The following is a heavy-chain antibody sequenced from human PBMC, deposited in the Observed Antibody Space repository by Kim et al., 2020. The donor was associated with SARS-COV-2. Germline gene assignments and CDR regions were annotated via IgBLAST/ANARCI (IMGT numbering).Heavy chain of an antibody. V-gene: IGHV3-74*01. CDR2: INPDGSYT. Sequence: GGSLRLSCAASGFTFSSNWMHWVLQAPGKGLVWVSRINPDGSYTSHADSVKGRFTISRDNAKNTLYLQMNSLRAEDTAVYYCARDRAAARDFDFRGQGTLVTVSS. D-gene: IGHD6-13*01. CDR3: ARDRAAARDFDF. CDR1: GFTFSSNW. J-gene: IGHJ4*02.